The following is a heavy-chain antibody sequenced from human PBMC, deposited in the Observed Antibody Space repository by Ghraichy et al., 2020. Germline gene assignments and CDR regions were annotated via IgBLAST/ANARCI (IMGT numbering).Heavy chain of an antibody. CDR1: GFTFSSYG. V-gene: IGHV3-30*18. J-gene: IGHJ6*03. Sequence: GGSLRLSCAASGFTFSSYGMHWVRQAPGKGLEWVAVISYDGSNKYYADSVKGRFTISRDNSKNTLYLQMNSLRAEDTAVYYCAKDRGYDFWSGYGDYYYYMDVWGKGTTVTVSS. CDR3: AKDRGYDFWSGYGDYYYYMDV. CDR2: ISYDGSNK. D-gene: IGHD3-3*01.